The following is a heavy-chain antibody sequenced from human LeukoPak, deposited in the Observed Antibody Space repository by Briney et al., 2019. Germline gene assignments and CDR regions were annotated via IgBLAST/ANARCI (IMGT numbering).Heavy chain of an antibody. D-gene: IGHD6-19*01. J-gene: IGHJ4*02. V-gene: IGHV1-2*04. CDR1: GYTFTGYY. Sequence: GASVKVSCKASGYTFTGYYMHWVRQAPGQGLEWMGWINPNSGGTNYAQKFQGWVTMTRDTSISTAYMELSRLRSDDTAVYYCVRSPYSSGWYSSFFDYWGQGTLVTVSS. CDR2: INPNSGGT. CDR3: VRSPYSSGWYSSFFDY.